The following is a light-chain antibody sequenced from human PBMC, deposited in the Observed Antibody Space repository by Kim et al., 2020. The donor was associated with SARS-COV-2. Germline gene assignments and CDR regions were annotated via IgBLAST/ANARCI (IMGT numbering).Light chain of an antibody. J-gene: IGLJ1*01. CDR2: EVS. V-gene: IGLV2-8*01. Sequence: QSALTQPPSASGSPGQSVTISCTGTSNDVGCYKYVSWYQQHPGKAPKLVIYEVSERPSGVPDRFSGSKSGNTASLTISGLQAEDEADYYCSSYAGNNNYVFGTGTKVTVL. CDR1: SNDVGCYKY. CDR3: SSYAGNNNYV.